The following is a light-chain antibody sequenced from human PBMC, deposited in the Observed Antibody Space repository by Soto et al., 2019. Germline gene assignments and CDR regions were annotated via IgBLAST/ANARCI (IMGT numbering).Light chain of an antibody. J-gene: IGKJ1*01. Sequence: DIQVTHSPSTLSASVGDAVTITCRASESIDNWLAWYQQKPGKAPKLLIFAASTLVRGVPSKFSGRGSGTEFTLTISSLQADDFATYYCQQYHTDWTLGRGTKVDIK. CDR3: QQYHTDWT. CDR2: AAS. CDR1: ESIDNW. V-gene: IGKV1-5*01.